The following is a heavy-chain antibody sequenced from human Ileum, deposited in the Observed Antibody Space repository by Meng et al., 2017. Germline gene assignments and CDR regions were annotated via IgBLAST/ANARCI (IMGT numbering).Heavy chain of an antibody. CDR2: IYISGNT. CDR3: ARVMVKYYIDY. V-gene: IGHV3-66*02. CDR1: GLTVSTNH. Sequence: GESLKISCVPSGLTVSTNHMGWVRQAPGKGLDWISLIYISGNTYYADSVKGRFTISRDSAKNTLYLQMNSLRDEDTAVYYCARVMVKYYIDYWGQGTLVNVSS. D-gene: IGHD3-22*01. J-gene: IGHJ4*01.